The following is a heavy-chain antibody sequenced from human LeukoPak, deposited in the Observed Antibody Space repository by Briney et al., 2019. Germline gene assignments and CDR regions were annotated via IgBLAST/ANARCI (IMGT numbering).Heavy chain of an antibody. V-gene: IGHV3-53*01. D-gene: IGHD4-17*01. CDR2: IYSGGST. CDR1: GFTVSSNY. J-gene: IGHJ4*02. CDR3: ASRGLDYALYY. Sequence: GGSLRLSCAASGFTVSSNYMSWVRQAPGKGLEWVSVIYSGGSTYYADSVKGRFTISRDNSKNTLYLQMNSLRAEGTAVYYCASRGLDYALYYWGQGTLVTVSS.